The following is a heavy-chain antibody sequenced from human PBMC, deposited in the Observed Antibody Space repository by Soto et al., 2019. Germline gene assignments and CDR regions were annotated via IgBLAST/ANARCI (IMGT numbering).Heavy chain of an antibody. Sequence: QVQLVQSGPEVKKPGASVKVCCKASGYSFTTYGINWVRQAPGQGLEWMGWISAYNGNTAYAQRFQGRVTMTTDTSTSTAYIELRSLRSDVTAVYYCARDAVSGDYTNHLGFCGEGTLVSVSS. J-gene: IGHJ4*02. D-gene: IGHD4-4*01. CDR1: GYSFTTYG. CDR2: ISAYNGNT. CDR3: ARDAVSGDYTNHLGF. V-gene: IGHV1-18*01.